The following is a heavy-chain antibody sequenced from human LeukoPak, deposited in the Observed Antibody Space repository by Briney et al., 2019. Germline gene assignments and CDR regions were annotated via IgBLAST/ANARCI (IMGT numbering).Heavy chain of an antibody. CDR3: ARGYCSGGTCYFDY. J-gene: IGHJ4*02. CDR1: GYTFTSYY. D-gene: IGHD2-15*01. V-gene: IGHV1-46*01. Sequence: GASAKDSCKASGYTFTSYYMHWVPQAPGQGLEWRGIINPSGGSTNYAQKFQGRVSMTRDTSTSTVYMELSSLRSEDTAVYYCARGYCSGGTCYFDYWGLGTLVTVSS. CDR2: INPSGGST.